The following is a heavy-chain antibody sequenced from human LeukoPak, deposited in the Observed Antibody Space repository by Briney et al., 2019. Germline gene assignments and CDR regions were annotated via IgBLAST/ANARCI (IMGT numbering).Heavy chain of an antibody. Sequence: SVKVSCKASGGTFSSYAISWVRQAPGQGLEWMGRIIPILGIANYAQKFQGRVTMTRNTSISTAYMELSSLRSEDTAVYYCARGWVYSYGPRHYYYYGMDVWGQGTTVTVSS. D-gene: IGHD5-18*01. V-gene: IGHV1-69*04. CDR3: ARGWVYSYGPRHYYYYGMDV. CDR2: IIPILGIA. CDR1: GGTFSSYA. J-gene: IGHJ6*02.